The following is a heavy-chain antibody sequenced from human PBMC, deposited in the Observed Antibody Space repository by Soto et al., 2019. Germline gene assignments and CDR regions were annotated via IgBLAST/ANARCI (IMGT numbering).Heavy chain of an antibody. CDR2: ISYDGSNK. V-gene: IGHV3-30*03. Sequence: QVQLVESGGGVVQPGRSLRLSCAASGFTFSSYGMHWVRQAPGKGLEWVAVISYDGSNKYYADSVKVRFTISRDNSKNTLYLQMNSLRAEDTAVYYCATHGVAAASYGGWFDPWGQGTLVTVSS. CDR1: GFTFSSYG. D-gene: IGHD6-13*01. J-gene: IGHJ5*02. CDR3: ATHGVAAASYGGWFDP.